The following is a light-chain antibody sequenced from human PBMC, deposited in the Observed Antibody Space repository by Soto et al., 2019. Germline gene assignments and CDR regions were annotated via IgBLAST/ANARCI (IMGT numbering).Light chain of an antibody. Sequence: QPVLTQSPSASASLGASVTLTCTLSSGHSNYAIAWHQQQSEQGPRYLMKLNSDGSHSKGDGIPDRFSGSSSGAERYLTVSSLQSEDEADYYCQTWGSGIVVFGGGTKLTVL. CDR1: SGHSNYA. J-gene: IGLJ2*01. CDR2: LNSDGSH. V-gene: IGLV4-69*01. CDR3: QTWGSGIVV.